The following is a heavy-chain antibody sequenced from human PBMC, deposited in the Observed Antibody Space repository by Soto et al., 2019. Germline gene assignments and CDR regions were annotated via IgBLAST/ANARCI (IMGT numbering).Heavy chain of an antibody. J-gene: IGHJ4*02. CDR3: ARDPGQDEAMDY. CDR1: GFTFSNFG. Sequence: QVPVVESGGGVVQPGRSLRLSCVASGFTFSNFGMHWVHQAPGKGLEWVAVIWHDGKNKYYADSAEGRFTVSRDNSKNTLYLQMDSLTAEDTAVYYCARDPGQDEAMDYWGQGTLVTVSS. CDR2: IWHDGKNK. V-gene: IGHV3-33*01.